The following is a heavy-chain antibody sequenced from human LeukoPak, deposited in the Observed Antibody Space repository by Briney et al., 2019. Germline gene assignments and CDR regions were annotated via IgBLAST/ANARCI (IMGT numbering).Heavy chain of an antibody. CDR1: GFTFSSYA. J-gene: IGHJ1*01. CDR3: AMTVTVYFQH. Sequence: GGSLRLSCAASGFTFSSYAMSWVRQAPGKGLEWVSAISGSGGSTYYADSVKGRFTISRGNSKNTLYLQMNSLRAEDTAVYYCAMTVTVYFQHWGQGTLVTVSS. V-gene: IGHV3-23*01. CDR2: ISGSGGST. D-gene: IGHD4-17*01.